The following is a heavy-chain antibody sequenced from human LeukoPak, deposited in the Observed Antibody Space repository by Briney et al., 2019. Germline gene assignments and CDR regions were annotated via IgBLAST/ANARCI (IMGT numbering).Heavy chain of an antibody. D-gene: IGHD3-16*02. CDR3: ARFVGGVIIDWRYSDY. V-gene: IGHV5-51*01. CDR1: GYSFTSYW. J-gene: IGHJ4*02. Sequence: GESLKISCKGSGYSFTSYWIGWVRQMPGKGLEWMGIIYPGDSDTRYSPSFQGQVTISADKSISTAYLQWSSLKASDTAIYYCARFVGGVIIDWRYSDYWGQGTLVTVSS. CDR2: IYPGDSDT.